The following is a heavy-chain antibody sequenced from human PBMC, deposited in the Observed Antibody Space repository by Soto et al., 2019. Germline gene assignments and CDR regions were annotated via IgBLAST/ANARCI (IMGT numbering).Heavy chain of an antibody. CDR3: AREMYYYDNRGADY. J-gene: IGHJ4*02. Sequence: SETLSLTCTVSGGSISSSTYYWGWMRQPPGKGLEWIASFFIGGNTYYNPSLKSRVTISVDTSKNQFSLKLSSVTAADTALYYCAREMYYYDNRGADYWGQGTLVTV. CDR2: FFIGGNT. D-gene: IGHD3-22*01. V-gene: IGHV4-39*07. CDR1: GGSISSSTYY.